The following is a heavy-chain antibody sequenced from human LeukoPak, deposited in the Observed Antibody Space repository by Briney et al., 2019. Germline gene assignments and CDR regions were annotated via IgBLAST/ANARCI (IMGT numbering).Heavy chain of an antibody. D-gene: IGHD1-26*01. CDR3: AKGSGSRTEYFQH. CDR2: ISYDGSNK. Sequence: GRSLRLSCAASGFTFSSYGMHWVRQAPGKGLEWVAVISYDGSNKYYADSVKGRFTISRDNSKSTLYLQMNSLRAEDTAVYYCAKGSGSRTEYFQHWGQGTLVTVSS. J-gene: IGHJ1*01. CDR1: GFTFSSYG. V-gene: IGHV3-30*18.